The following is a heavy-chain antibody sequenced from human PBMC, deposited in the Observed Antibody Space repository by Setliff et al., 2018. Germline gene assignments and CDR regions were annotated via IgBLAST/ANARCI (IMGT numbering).Heavy chain of an antibody. CDR1: GYTFTSYY. CDR2: INPSGGST. Sequence: ASVKVSCKASGYTFTSYYMHWVRQAPGQGLEWMGIINPSGGSTSYAQKFQGRVTMTRDTSTSTVYMELNSLRAEDMALYYCAKSTRGSLYAFDIWGQGTMVTVSS. D-gene: IGHD3-10*01. CDR3: AKSTRGSLYAFDI. J-gene: IGHJ3*02. V-gene: IGHV1-46*01.